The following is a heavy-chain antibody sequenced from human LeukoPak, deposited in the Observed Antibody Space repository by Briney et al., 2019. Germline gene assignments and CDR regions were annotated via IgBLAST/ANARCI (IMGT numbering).Heavy chain of an antibody. CDR3: ARDPRRYYGSGSYPTGWFDP. D-gene: IGHD3-10*01. V-gene: IGHV1-46*01. CDR2: INPSGGST. CDR1: GYTFTSYY. Sequence: ASVKVSCKASGYTFTSYYMHWVRQAPGQGLEWMGIINPSGGSTSYAQKFQGRVTMTRDMSTSTVYMELSSLRSEDTAVYYCARDPRRYYGSGSYPTGWFDPWGQGTLVTVSS. J-gene: IGHJ5*02.